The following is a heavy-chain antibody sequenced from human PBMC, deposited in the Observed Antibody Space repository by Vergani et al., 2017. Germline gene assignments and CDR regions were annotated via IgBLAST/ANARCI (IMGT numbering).Heavy chain of an antibody. V-gene: IGHV3-30*02. Sequence: QVQLVESGGGVVQPGGSLRLSCIASGFTFRIYGMHWVRQAPGKGLEWVAFIRYDGTKRFYGDSVKGRFTISRDNSQTTVFLQMNSLRADDSAVYYCAKDREMATNTIDYWGQGTLVTVSS. D-gene: IGHD5-24*01. CDR1: GFTFRIYG. CDR2: IRYDGTKR. J-gene: IGHJ4*02. CDR3: AKDREMATNTIDY.